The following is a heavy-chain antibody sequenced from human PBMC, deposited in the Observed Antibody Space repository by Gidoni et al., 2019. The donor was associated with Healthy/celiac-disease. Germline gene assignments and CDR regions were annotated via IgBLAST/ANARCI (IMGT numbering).Heavy chain of an antibody. V-gene: IGHV3-48*03. CDR3: ARDQTSSIVVVPAAMLDYYGMDV. J-gene: IGHJ6*02. CDR1: GCTFSSCE. Sequence: EVQLVESGGGLVQPGGSLSLSCAASGCTFSSCEMNWVRQAPGKGLEWVSYISSSGSTIYYADSVKGRFTISRDNAKNSLYLQMNSLRAEDTAVYYCARDQTSSIVVVPAAMLDYYGMDVWGQGTTVTVSS. D-gene: IGHD2-2*01. CDR2: ISSSGSTI.